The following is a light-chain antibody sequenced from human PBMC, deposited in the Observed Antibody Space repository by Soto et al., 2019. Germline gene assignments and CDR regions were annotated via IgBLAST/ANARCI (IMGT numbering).Light chain of an antibody. CDR2: GAS. CDR1: QGVENY. J-gene: IGKJ1*01. V-gene: IGKV1-16*01. CDR3: QQYYGYPHT. Sequence: DIQMTQSPSSLSASVGDKVTITCRTSQGVENYLAWFQQKPGKAPKSLIYGASSLQSGVPSRFRGSGSRTDFTFTISSLQAEDFATYYCQQYYGYPHTFGQGTKVEIK.